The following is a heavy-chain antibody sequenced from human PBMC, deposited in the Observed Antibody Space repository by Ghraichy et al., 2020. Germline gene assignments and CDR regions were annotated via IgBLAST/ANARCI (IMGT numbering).Heavy chain of an antibody. CDR3: ARDLGGGWYFDY. CDR2: IKKDGSEK. CDR1: GFIFSGYW. J-gene: IGHJ4*02. Sequence: GGSLRLSCAASGFIFSGYWMRWVRQAPGKGPEWVANIKKDGSEKYYVDSVKGRFTISRDNAKNSLYLEMNSLRAEDTAVYYCARDLGGGWYFDYWGQGALVTVSS. V-gene: IGHV3-7*01. D-gene: IGHD6-19*01.